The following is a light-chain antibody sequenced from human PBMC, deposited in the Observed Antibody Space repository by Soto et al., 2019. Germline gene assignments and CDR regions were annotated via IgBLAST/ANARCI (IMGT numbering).Light chain of an antibody. J-gene: IGLJ2*01. V-gene: IGLV2-8*01. Sequence: QSALTQPPSASGSLGQSVTISCTGFSNNYVSWYQQHPGKAPKLMIYEVTKRPSGVPDRFSGSKSGDTASLTVSGLQAEDEADYYSNSYAGNNNVLFGGGTQLTVL. CDR1: SNNY. CDR3: NSYAGNNNVL. CDR2: EVT.